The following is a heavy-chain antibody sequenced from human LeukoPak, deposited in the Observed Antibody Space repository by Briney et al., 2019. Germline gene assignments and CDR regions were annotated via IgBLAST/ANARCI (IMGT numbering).Heavy chain of an antibody. V-gene: IGHV1-69*05. CDR1: GGTVSSYA. Sequence: SVKVPRKASGGTVSSYAIISVRQAPGQGLEWMGGIIRIFGTANYAQRFQGRVTLTTDESTSSAYMELSSLRSEDTAVYYCARVRMGSWSPRDAFDIWGQGTMVTVSS. CDR3: ARVRMGSWSPRDAFDI. CDR2: IIRIFGTA. D-gene: IGHD6-13*01. J-gene: IGHJ3*02.